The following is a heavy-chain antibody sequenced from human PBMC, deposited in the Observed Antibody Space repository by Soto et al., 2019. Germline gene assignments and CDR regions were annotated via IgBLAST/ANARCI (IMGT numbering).Heavy chain of an antibody. CDR3: VRSLGWCEIAY. D-gene: IGHD6-19*01. CDR1: GVSIGSSYY. CDR2: MYHIGSI. Sequence: QVQLQESGPGLVQPSGTLSLSCVVSGVSIGSSYYWCWVRQPPGKGLEWLGDMYHIGSINYNPSLKSRVTISVDKSQNQFSLKLSSVTAADTAVYYCVRSLGWCEIAYWGQGTLVIVSS. V-gene: IGHV4-4*02. J-gene: IGHJ4*02.